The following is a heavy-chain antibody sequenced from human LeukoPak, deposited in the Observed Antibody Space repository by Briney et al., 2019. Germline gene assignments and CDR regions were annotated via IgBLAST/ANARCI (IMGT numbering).Heavy chain of an antibody. CDR3: ASPYSSRWYELCY. CDR1: GFTFSSYS. V-gene: IGHV3-21*01. D-gene: IGHD6-13*01. J-gene: IGHJ4*02. Sequence: PGGSLRLSCAASGFTFSSYSMNWVRQAPGKGLEWVSSISSSSSYIYYADSVKGRFTISRDNAKNSLYLQMNSLRAEDTAVYYCASPYSSRWYELCYWGQGTLVTVS. CDR2: ISSSSSYI.